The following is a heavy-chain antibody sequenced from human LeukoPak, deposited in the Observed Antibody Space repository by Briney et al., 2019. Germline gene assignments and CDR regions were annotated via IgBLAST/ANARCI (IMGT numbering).Heavy chain of an antibody. CDR1: GGSISSGDYY. CDR2: IYYSGST. J-gene: IGHJ5*02. CDR3: ARGGLRFGFDT. V-gene: IGHV4-30-4*08. Sequence: SETLSLTCTVSGGSISSGDYYWSWIRQPPGKGLEWIGYIYYSGSTYYNPSLKSRLTISLDMSENQFSLNLSSVTAADTAVYYCARGGLRFGFDTWGQGTLVTVSS. D-gene: IGHD5/OR15-5a*01.